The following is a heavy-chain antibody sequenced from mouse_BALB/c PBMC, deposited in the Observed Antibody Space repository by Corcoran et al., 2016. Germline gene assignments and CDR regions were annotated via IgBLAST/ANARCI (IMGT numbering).Heavy chain of an antibody. CDR3: ARWDWDFDV. J-gene: IGHJ1*01. CDR2: IDHANGNT. CDR1: GFNIKDTY. V-gene: IGHV14-3*02. Sequence: EVQLQQSGAELVKPGASVKLSCTASGFNIKDTYMHWVKQRPEQGLEWIGRIDHANGNTQYDPKFQGKATITADTSSHTAYLQRSSLTSEDTAVYYCARWDWDFDVWGAGTTVTVSS.